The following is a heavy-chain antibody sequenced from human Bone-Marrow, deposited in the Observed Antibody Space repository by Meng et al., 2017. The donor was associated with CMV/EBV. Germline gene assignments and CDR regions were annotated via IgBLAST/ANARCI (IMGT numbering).Heavy chain of an antibody. CDR2: IYPGDSDT. CDR3: ARLPRSRRFLVWLLPYWYFDL. V-gene: IGHV5-51*01. D-gene: IGHD3-3*01. J-gene: IGHJ2*01. Sequence: KVSCKGSEYYFTEFWIAWVRQMPGKGLEWMGIIYPGDSDTRYSTSFQGQVTISADKSISPAYLQWSSLKASDTAMYYCARLPRSRRFLVWLLPYWYFDLWGRGTLVTVSS. CDR1: EYYFTEFW.